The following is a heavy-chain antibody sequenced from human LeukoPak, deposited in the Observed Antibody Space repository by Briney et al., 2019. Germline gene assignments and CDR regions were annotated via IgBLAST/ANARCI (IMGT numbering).Heavy chain of an antibody. Sequence: GGSLRLSCAASGFTFSSYEMNWVRQSPGKGLEWVSYISSSGSIIDYADSVKGRFTISRDNGKNSLYLQMNSLRAEDTAVYYCARPVRCSATTCTGPFDYWGQGTLVTVSS. CDR2: ISSSGSII. V-gene: IGHV3-48*03. CDR3: ARPVRCSATTCTGPFDY. CDR1: GFTFSSYE. J-gene: IGHJ4*02. D-gene: IGHD6-19*01.